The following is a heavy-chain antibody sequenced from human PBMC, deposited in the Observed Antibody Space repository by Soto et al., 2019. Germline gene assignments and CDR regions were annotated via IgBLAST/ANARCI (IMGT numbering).Heavy chain of an antibody. CDR2: ISAYNGNT. D-gene: IGHD4-17*01. CDR1: VYTFTSYG. J-gene: IGHJ6*02. Sequence: SVKVSCKASVYTFTSYGISWVRQAPGQGLEWMGWISAYNGNTNYAQKLQGRVTMTTDTSTSTAYMELRSLRSDDTAVYYCARDLGVSTGYYYYGMDVWGQGTTVTVSS. V-gene: IGHV1-18*01. CDR3: ARDLGVSTGYYYYGMDV.